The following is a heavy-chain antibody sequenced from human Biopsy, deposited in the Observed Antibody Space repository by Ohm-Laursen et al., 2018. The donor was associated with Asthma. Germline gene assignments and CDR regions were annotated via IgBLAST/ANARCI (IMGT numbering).Heavy chain of an antibody. CDR1: GGYIDSHDWS. CDR3: VSPPGY. J-gene: IGHJ4*02. CDR2: IYYSGST. V-gene: IGHV4-39*01. Sequence: PGTLSLTWTVSGGYIDSHDWSWGWIRRPPGKGLEFIGTIYYSGSTYYNPSLKSRVTLSVDASKNQFSLKLTSVTAADTAVYYCVSPPGYWGQGTRVTVSS.